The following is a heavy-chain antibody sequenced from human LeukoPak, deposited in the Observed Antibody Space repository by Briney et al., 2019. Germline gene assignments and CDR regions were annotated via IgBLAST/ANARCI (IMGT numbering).Heavy chain of an antibody. CDR2: INAGSGNT. CDR1: GGTFSSYA. Sequence: GASVKVSCKASGGTFSSYAISWVRQAPGQRLEWMGSINAGSGNTKYSQKFQGRVTFTRDTSATTAYMELSSLRSEDTAVYYCARAPDDSDFWSNYYMTPPDCWGQGTLVTVSS. V-gene: IGHV1-3*01. CDR3: ARAPDDSDFWSNYYMTPPDC. D-gene: IGHD3-3*01. J-gene: IGHJ4*02.